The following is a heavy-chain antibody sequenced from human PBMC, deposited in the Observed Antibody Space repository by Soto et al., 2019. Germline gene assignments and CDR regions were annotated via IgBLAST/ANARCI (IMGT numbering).Heavy chain of an antibody. D-gene: IGHD6-13*01. CDR1: GYTFTSYG. CDR2: ISAYNGNT. J-gene: IGHJ4*02. V-gene: IGHV1-18*01. CDR3: ARVWLGSSSWYYFDY. Sequence: ASVKVSCKASGYTFTSYGISWVRQAPGQGLEWMGWISAYNGNTNYAQKLQGRVTMATDTSTSTAYMELRSLRSDDTAVYYCARVWLGSSSWYYFDYWGQGTLVTVSS.